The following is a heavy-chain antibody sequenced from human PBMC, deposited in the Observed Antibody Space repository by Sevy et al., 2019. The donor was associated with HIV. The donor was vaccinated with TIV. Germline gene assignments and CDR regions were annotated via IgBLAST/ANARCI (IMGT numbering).Heavy chain of an antibody. V-gene: IGHV3-7*04. CDR3: ARGHSGSFDY. CDR1: GFSFSHYW. CDR2: IKQDESEK. D-gene: IGHD3-22*01. J-gene: IGHJ4*02. Sequence: GGSLRLSCAASGFSFSHYWMHWVRQAPGKGLEWVANIKQDESEKYNVASVKGRFTISRDNAKNSVYLQMNSLIPEDTAIYYCARGHSGSFDYRGQGTLVTVSS.